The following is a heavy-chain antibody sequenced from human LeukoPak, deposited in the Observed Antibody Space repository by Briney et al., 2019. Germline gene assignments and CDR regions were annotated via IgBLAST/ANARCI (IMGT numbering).Heavy chain of an antibody. CDR3: AKGKTYYYDGSGYYYLDY. D-gene: IGHD3-22*01. V-gene: IGHV3-23*01. CDR2: ISGSGGST. Sequence: HPGGSLRLSCAASGFTFSSYAMSWVRQAPGKGLGWVSAISGSGGSTYYADSVKGRFTISRDNSKNTLYLQMNSLRAEDTAVYYCAKGKTYYYDGSGYYYLDYWGQGTLVTVSS. J-gene: IGHJ4*02. CDR1: GFTFSSYA.